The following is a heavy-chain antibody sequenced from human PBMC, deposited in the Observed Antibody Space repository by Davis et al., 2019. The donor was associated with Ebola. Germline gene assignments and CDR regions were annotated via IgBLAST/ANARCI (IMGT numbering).Heavy chain of an antibody. CDR2: IRTKTNNYAA. CDR3: ARASHLDY. Sequence: PGGSLRLSCAASGFTFSSYAMHWVRQASGKGPEWVGRIRTKTNNYAAAYGASVKGRFTVSRDDSKNTAYLQMNSLRAEDTAVYYCARASHLDYWGQGTLVTVSS. CDR1: GFTFSSYA. V-gene: IGHV3-73*01. J-gene: IGHJ4*02.